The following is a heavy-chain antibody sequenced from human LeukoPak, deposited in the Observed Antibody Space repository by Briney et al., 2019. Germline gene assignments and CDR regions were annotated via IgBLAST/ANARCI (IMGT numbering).Heavy chain of an antibody. D-gene: IGHD6-19*01. CDR3: ARTVTGTWGPLDY. CDR2: INPNSGGT. J-gene: IGHJ4*02. Sequence: ASVKVSCKASGYTFTGYYMHWVRQAPGQGLEWMGWINPNSGGTNYAQKFQGRVTMTRDTSISTAYIELSRLRSDDTAVYYCARTVTGTWGPLDYWGQGTLVTVSS. V-gene: IGHV1-2*02. CDR1: GYTFTGYY.